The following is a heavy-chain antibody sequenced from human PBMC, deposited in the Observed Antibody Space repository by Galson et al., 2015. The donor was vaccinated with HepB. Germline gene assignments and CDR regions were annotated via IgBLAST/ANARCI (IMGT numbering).Heavy chain of an antibody. Sequence: SLRLSCAASGFTFSSYAMSWVRQAPGKGLEWVSAISGSGGSTYYADSVKGRFTISRDNSKNTLYLQMNSLRAEDTAVYYWAKGGSGYSYAGSHWFDPWGQGTLVTVSS. V-gene: IGHV3-23*01. J-gene: IGHJ5*02. CDR3: AKGGSGYSYAGSHWFDP. CDR2: ISGSGGST. CDR1: GFTFSSYA. D-gene: IGHD5-18*01.